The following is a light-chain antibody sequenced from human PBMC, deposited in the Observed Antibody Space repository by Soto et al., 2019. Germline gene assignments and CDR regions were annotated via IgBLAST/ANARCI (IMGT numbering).Light chain of an antibody. CDR3: HQYTGSPHS. J-gene: IGKJ4*01. V-gene: IGKV3-20*01. Sequence: EIVLTQAPDTLSLSPGERATLSCRASQSVRNNYLAWYQHKPGQAPRLLIYGASSRATGIPDRFSGSVSGTDFTLTISRLEPEDFAVYYCHQYTGSPHSFGGGTKVEI. CDR2: GAS. CDR1: QSVRNNY.